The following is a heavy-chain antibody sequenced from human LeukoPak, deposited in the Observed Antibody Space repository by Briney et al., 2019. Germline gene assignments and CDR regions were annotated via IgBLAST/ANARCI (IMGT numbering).Heavy chain of an antibody. V-gene: IGHV4-38-2*02. CDR3: ARDLGVAVAGKGVESAFDY. CDR1: GYSISSGYY. CDR2: IYHSGST. J-gene: IGHJ4*02. Sequence: SETLSLTCTVSGYSISSGYYWGWIRQPPGKGLEWIGSIYHSGSTYYNPSLKSRVTISVDTSKNRFSLKLSSVTAADTAVYYCARDLGVAVAGKGVESAFDYWGQGTLVTVSS. D-gene: IGHD6-19*01.